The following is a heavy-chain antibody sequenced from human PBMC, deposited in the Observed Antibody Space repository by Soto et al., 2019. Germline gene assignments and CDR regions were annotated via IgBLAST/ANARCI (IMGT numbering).Heavy chain of an antibody. CDR2: IKSKTDGGTT. CDR1: GFTFSNAW. V-gene: IGHV3-15*01. Sequence: PGGSLRLSCAASGFTFSNAWMSWVRQAPGKGLEWVGRIKSKTDGGTTDYAAPVKGRFTISRDDSKNTLYLQMNSLKTEDTAVYYCTTVCELRFLQWLDPWGQGTLVTVSS. D-gene: IGHD3-3*01. CDR3: TTVCELRFLQWLDP. J-gene: IGHJ5*02.